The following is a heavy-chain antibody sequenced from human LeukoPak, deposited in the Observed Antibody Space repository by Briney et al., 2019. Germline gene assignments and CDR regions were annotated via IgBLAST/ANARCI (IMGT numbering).Heavy chain of an antibody. D-gene: IGHD3-10*01. Sequence: GGSLRLSCAASGFTFSSYGMHWVRHATGKGLEWVAVIWYDGSNIFYGDSVKGRFTISRDNSRNTLYLHMNRLRAEDTAVYYCERVLRPEFFERFTMDRGGKVYYYYGMDVWGQGTTVTVSS. CDR2: IWYDGSNI. CDR1: GFTFSSYG. CDR3: ERVLRPEFFERFTMDRGGKVYYYYGMDV. V-gene: IGHV3-33*01. J-gene: IGHJ6*02.